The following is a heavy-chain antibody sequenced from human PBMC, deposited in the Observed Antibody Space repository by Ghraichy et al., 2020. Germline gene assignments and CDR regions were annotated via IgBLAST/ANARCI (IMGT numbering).Heavy chain of an antibody. CDR2: ISGSGGST. CDR3: AKAGDGSGYIGQVDWFDP. V-gene: IGHV3-23*01. D-gene: IGHD3-22*01. Sequence: GGSLRLSCAASEFTFSSYAMGWVRQAPGKGLEWVSVISGSGGSTFYADSVKGRFTISRDNSKNTLYLQMNSLRAEETALYNCAKAGDGSGYIGQVDWFDPWGQGTLVTVSS. CDR1: EFTFSSYA. J-gene: IGHJ5*02.